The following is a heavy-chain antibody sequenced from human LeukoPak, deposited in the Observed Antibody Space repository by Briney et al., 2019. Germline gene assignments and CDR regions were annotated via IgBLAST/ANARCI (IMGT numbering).Heavy chain of an antibody. Sequence: PGGSLRLSCAASKFTFSTFSMSWVRQAPGKGLEWVSSISGSGGYTYYADSVKGRFTISRDNSKNTLFLQMNSLRAEDTAVYYCAKGYYYGSGSYIDYWGQGTLVTVSS. J-gene: IGHJ4*02. CDR1: KFTFSTFS. CDR2: ISGSGGYT. V-gene: IGHV3-23*01. CDR3: AKGYYYGSGSYIDY. D-gene: IGHD3-10*01.